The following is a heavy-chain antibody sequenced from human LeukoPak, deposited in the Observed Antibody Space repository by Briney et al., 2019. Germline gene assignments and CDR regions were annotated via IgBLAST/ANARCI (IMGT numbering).Heavy chain of an antibody. D-gene: IGHD3-22*01. V-gene: IGHV3-21*01. J-gene: IGHJ3*02. Sequence: GGSLRLSCAASGFTFSAYWMHWVRQAPGKGLVWVSSISSSSSYIYYADSVKGRFTISRDNAKNSLYLQMNSLRAEDTAVYYCARDLEAMIVGIFGFDIWGQGTMVTVSS. CDR2: ISSSSSYI. CDR3: ARDLEAMIVGIFGFDI. CDR1: GFTFSAYW.